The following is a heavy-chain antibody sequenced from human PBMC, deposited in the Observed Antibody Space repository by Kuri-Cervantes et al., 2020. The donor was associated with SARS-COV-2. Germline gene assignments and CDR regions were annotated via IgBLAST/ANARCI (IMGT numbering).Heavy chain of an antibody. CDR1: GFIFSNYA. D-gene: IGHD2-21*01. V-gene: IGHV3-23*01. CDR2: LSGSGGTS. CDR3: AKDRVGVHDF. Sequence: GESLKISCAASGFIFSNYAMYWVRQAPGKGLEWVSVLSGSGGTSYYADSVRGRFTISRDNFGSTLYLQMKSLRSEDTAIYDCAKDRVGVHDFWGQGTLVTVSS. J-gene: IGHJ4*02.